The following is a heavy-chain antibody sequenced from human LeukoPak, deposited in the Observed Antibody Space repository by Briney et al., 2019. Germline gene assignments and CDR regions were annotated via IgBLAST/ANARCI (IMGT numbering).Heavy chain of an antibody. V-gene: IGHV4-34*01. CDR3: ARGRDDYSNFDWFDP. CDR1: GGSFSGYY. D-gene: IGHD4-11*01. CDR2: INHSGST. Sequence: PSETLSLTCAVYGGSFSGYYWSWIRQPPGKGLEWIGEINHSGSTNYNPSLKSRVTISVDTSKNQFSLKLSSVTAADTAVYYCARGRDDYSNFDWFDPWGQGTLVTVSS. J-gene: IGHJ5*02.